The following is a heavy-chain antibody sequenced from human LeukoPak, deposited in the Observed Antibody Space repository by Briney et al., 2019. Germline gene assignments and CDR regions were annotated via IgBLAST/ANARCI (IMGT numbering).Heavy chain of an antibody. Sequence: GSVKVSCKASGYTFTGYYMHWVRPAHGQGLEWMGWINLNSGGTNNAQKFQGRVTMTRDTSISTAYMELSRLRSNDTAVYYWATRRYCSGGSCYSGGGWFDPWGQGTLVTVSS. CDR3: ATRRYCSGGSCYSGGGWFDP. J-gene: IGHJ5*02. CDR1: GYTFTGYY. D-gene: IGHD2-15*01. V-gene: IGHV1-2*02. CDR2: INLNSGGT.